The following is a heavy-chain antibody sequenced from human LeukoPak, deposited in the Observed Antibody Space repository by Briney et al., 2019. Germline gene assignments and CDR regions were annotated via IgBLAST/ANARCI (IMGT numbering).Heavy chain of an antibody. V-gene: IGHV3-64D*06. D-gene: IGHD3-3*01. Sequence: GGSLRLSRSASGFTFSSYAMHWVRQAPGKGLEYVSAISSNGGSTYYADSVKGRFTISRDNSKNTLYLQMSSLRAEDTAVYYCVKGSAVPDAYYYYGMDVWGKGTTVTVSS. CDR1: GFTFSSYA. J-gene: IGHJ6*04. CDR2: ISSNGGST. CDR3: VKGSAVPDAYYYYGMDV.